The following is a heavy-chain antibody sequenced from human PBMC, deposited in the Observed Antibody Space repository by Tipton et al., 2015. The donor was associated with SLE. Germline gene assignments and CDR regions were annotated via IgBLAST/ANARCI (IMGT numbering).Heavy chain of an antibody. V-gene: IGHV4-4*09. CDR3: ATGNLAAANY. Sequence: TLSLTCTVSGGSIYTYYWSWIRQPPGKGLEWIGYIYTSGSTNYNPSLKSRVTISGDTSKKQFSLKLSSVTAADTAVYYCATGNLAAANYWGQGTLVTVSS. CDR1: GGSIYTYY. CDR2: IYTSGST. D-gene: IGHD6-25*01. J-gene: IGHJ4*02.